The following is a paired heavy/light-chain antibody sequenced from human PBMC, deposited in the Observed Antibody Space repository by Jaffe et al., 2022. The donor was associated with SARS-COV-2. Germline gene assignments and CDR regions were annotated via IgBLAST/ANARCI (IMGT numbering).Heavy chain of an antibody. J-gene: IGHJ4*02. V-gene: IGHV3-23*01. CDR2: LSESGANS. CDR1: GFTFSSHV. Sequence: EVQLLESGGDLVQPGGSLRLSCAASGFTFSSHVMNWVRRAPGKGLEWVSTLSESGANSYYADSVKGRFTISRDNPKNTLYLQMSSLRAEDTALYYCARSFCTSRKCYFDFWGQGTLATVSS. CDR3: ARSFCTSRKCYFDF. D-gene: IGHD2-2*01.
Light chain of an antibody. J-gene: IGKJ5*01. CDR2: EAS. Sequence: EVVLTQSPATLSLSPGERATLSCRASQSVSRDLAWYQLRPGQAPRLLIYEASNRATGIPARFSGSGSGTDFTLTISSLEPEDLAVYYCQQRNSWPITFGRGTRLEIK. V-gene: IGKV3-11*01. CDR1: QSVSRD. CDR3: QQRNSWPIT.